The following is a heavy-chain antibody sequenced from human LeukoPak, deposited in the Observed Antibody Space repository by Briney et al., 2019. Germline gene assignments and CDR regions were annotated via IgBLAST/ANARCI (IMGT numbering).Heavy chain of an antibody. J-gene: IGHJ5*02. D-gene: IGHD4-17*01. V-gene: IGHV1-2*02. CDR3: TKDPNGDYIGAFDP. CDR1: GYTFTGYY. Sequence: ASVKVSCKASGYTFTGYYMHWVRQAPGQGLEWMGWINPNSGGTNYAQKFKGRVTMTRDTSISTAYLEVRSLTSDDTAVYYCTKDPNGDYIGAFDPWGQGTLVTVSS. CDR2: INPNSGGT.